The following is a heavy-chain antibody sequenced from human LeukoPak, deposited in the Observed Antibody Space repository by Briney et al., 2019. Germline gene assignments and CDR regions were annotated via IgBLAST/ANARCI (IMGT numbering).Heavy chain of an antibody. CDR2: IYSGGST. Sequence: GGSLRLSCAASGFTFSSYSMNWVRQAPGKGLEWVSVIYSGGSTYYADSVKGRFTISRDNSKNTLYLQMNSLRAEDTAVYYCARQAGSDPLDYWGQGTLVTVSS. CDR3: ARQAGSDPLDY. CDR1: GFTFSSYS. D-gene: IGHD1-26*01. V-gene: IGHV3-53*01. J-gene: IGHJ4*02.